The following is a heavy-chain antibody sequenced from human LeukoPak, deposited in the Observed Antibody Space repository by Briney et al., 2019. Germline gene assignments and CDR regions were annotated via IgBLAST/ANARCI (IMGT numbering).Heavy chain of an antibody. J-gene: IGHJ4*02. V-gene: IGHV3-53*01. CDR1: GLTVSSSY. CDR3: AREDSSGYYSFDY. CDR2: IYSGGAT. D-gene: IGHD3-22*01. Sequence: GGSLRLSCAASGLTVSSSYMSWVRQAPGRGLEWVSIIYSGGATYYADSVKGRFTISRDNSKNTLYHQMNSLRAEDTAVYYCAREDSSGYYSFDYWGQGTLVTVSS.